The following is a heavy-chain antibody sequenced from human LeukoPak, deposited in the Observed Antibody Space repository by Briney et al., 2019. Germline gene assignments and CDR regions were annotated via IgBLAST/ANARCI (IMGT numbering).Heavy chain of an antibody. V-gene: IGHV4-30-2*01. J-gene: IGHJ4*02. D-gene: IGHD6-13*01. CDR2: IYHSGST. CDR3: ARWGAAAGTLFDY. Sequence: SETLSLTCTVSGGSISSGGYYWSWIRQPPGKGLEWIGYIYHSGSTYYNPSLKSRVTISVDRSKNQFSLKLSSVTAADTAVYYCARWGAAAGTLFDYWGQGTLVTVSS. CDR1: GGSISSGGYY.